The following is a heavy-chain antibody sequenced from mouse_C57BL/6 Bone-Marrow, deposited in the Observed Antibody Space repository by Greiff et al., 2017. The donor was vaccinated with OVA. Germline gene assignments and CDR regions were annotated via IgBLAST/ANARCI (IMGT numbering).Heavy chain of an antibody. V-gene: IGHV5-6*02. Sequence: EVKVEESGGDLVKPGGSLKLSCAASGFTFSSYGMSWVRQTPDKRLEWVATISSGGSYTYYPDSVKGRFTISRDNAKNTLYLQMSSLKSEDTAMYYCARRPLITTVVARWYFDVWGTGTTVTVSS. CDR2: ISSGGSYT. D-gene: IGHD1-1*01. J-gene: IGHJ1*03. CDR3: ARRPLITTVVARWYFDV. CDR1: GFTFSSYG.